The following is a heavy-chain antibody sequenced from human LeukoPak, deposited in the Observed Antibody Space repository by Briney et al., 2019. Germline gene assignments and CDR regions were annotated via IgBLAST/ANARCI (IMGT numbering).Heavy chain of an antibody. CDR3: ASPSGPLRFLEWTIDY. J-gene: IGHJ4*02. V-gene: IGHV3-30*03. CDR2: ISYDGSNK. CDR1: GFTFSSYG. D-gene: IGHD3-3*01. Sequence: GGSLRLSCAASGFTFSSYGMHWVRQAPGKGLEWVAVISYDGSNKYYADSVKGRFTISRDNSKNTLYLQMNSLRAEDTAVYYCASPSGPLRFLEWTIDYWGQGTLVTVSS.